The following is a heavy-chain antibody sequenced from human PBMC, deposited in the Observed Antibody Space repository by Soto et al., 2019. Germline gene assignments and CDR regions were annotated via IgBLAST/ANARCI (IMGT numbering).Heavy chain of an antibody. CDR1: GFRVSTNY. V-gene: IGHV3-66*01. D-gene: IGHD2-21*02. CDR2: IHSGYTA. J-gene: IGHJ4*02. CDR3: ARERNVLVETEYYFDY. Sequence: PGGSLRLSCAASGFRVSTNYMGWVRQAPGKGLEWVSVIHSGYTAYYADSVKGRFTISRDISRNTLYLQMNSLTVEDTALYYCARERNVLVETEYYFDYWGQGALVTVS.